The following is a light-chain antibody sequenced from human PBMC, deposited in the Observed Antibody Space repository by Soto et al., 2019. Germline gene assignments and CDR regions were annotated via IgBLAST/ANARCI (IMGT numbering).Light chain of an antibody. CDR3: QQYGSSPVT. CDR1: QSVSSSY. CDR2: GAS. J-gene: IGKJ4*01. Sequence: EIVLTQSPGTLSLSPGERATLSCRASQSVSSSYLAWYQQKPGQAPRLLIYGASSRATGIPDRFSGSGSGTDFTLTISSLEPEDFVVYYCQQYGSSPVTFGGGTKVEIK. V-gene: IGKV3-20*01.